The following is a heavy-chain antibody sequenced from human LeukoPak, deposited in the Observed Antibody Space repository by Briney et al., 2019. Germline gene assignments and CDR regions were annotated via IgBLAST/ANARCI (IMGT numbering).Heavy chain of an antibody. Sequence: SETLSLTCTVSGGSISSYYWSWIRQPPGKGLGWIGYIYYSGSTNYNPSLKSRVTISVDTSKNQLSLKLSSVTAADTAVYYCARARYGMVYDPGNFDYWGQGTLVTVSS. J-gene: IGHJ4*02. CDR3: ARARYGMVYDPGNFDY. CDR1: GGSISSYY. D-gene: IGHD2-8*01. V-gene: IGHV4-59*01. CDR2: IYYSGST.